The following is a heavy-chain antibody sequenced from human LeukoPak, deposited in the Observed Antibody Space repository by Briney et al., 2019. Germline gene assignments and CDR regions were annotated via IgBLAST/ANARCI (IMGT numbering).Heavy chain of an antibody. D-gene: IGHD3-10*01. CDR3: ARAGYYGSGSYYFFDP. CDR1: GGSISSYY. J-gene: IGHJ5*02. CDR2: IYTSGST. Sequence: SETLSLTCTVSGGSISSYYWSWIRQPAGKGLEWIGRIYTSGSTNYNPSLKSRVTMSVDTSKNQFSLKLSSVTAADTAVYYCARAGYYGSGSYYFFDPWGQGTLVTVSS. V-gene: IGHV4-4*07.